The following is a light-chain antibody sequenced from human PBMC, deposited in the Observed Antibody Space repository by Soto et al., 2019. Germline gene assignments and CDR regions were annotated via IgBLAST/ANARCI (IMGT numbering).Light chain of an antibody. Sequence: QSVLTQSPSASGTPGQRVTISCSGSTSNIGSNTVNWYQQFPGTAPKLLIYSNNQRPSGVPDRFSGSKSGTSASLAISGLQSEDEADYYCSSYTSSSTLDVFGTGTKVTVL. V-gene: IGLV1-44*01. CDR2: SNN. CDR3: SSYTSSSTLDV. J-gene: IGLJ1*01. CDR1: TSNIGSNT.